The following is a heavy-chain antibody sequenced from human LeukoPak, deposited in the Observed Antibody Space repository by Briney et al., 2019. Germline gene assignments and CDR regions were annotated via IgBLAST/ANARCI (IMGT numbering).Heavy chain of an antibody. Sequence: PSETLSLTCSVSGGSISSNSYYWDWIRQPPGKGLEWIGSIYYSGSTYYNPSLKSGVTISVDTSKNQFSLKLTSVTAADTAVYYCARVREAAAGTGYDAFDIWGQGTMVTVSS. CDR2: IYYSGST. CDR1: GGSISSNSYY. V-gene: IGHV4-39*07. D-gene: IGHD6-13*01. J-gene: IGHJ3*02. CDR3: ARVREAAAGTGYDAFDI.